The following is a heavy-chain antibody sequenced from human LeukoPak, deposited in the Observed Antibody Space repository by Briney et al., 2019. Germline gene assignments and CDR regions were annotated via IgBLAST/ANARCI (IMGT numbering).Heavy chain of an antibody. D-gene: IGHD3-9*01. CDR1: GGSISPFY. CDR3: ARDDGGAFDVSDM. CDR2: IDYSGTT. Sequence: SETLSLTCTVSGGSISPFYWNWLREPPGKGLEWIGYIDYSGTTNYNPSLKSRVTISVDTSKNQFSLKVYSVTAADTAVYYCARDDGGAFDVSDMWGQGTMVTVSS. V-gene: IGHV4-59*01. J-gene: IGHJ3*02.